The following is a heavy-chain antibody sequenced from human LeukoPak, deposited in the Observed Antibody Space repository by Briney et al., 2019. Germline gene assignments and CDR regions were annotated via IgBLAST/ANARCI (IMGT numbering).Heavy chain of an antibody. Sequence: ASVKVSCKASGYTFTTHYMHWVRQAPGQGLEWMGLINPSGTTTNYAQKFRGRVTMTRDLSTSTDYMELSSLRSDDTAVYFCARLYGIAAQYYYMDVWGKGTTVTVSS. V-gene: IGHV1-46*01. J-gene: IGHJ6*03. CDR1: GYTFTTHY. CDR3: ARLYGIAAQYYYMDV. D-gene: IGHD6-6*01. CDR2: INPSGTTT.